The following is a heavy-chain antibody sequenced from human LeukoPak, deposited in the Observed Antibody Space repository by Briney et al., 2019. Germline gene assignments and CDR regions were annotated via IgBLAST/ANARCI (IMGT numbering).Heavy chain of an antibody. Sequence: ASVKVSCKPSGYTFTGYYMHWVRQAPGQGLEWMGWINPNSGGTNYAQKFQGRVTMNRDTSISTAYMELSRPRSDDTAVYYCARGSWYSSSRNWFDPWGQGTLVTVSS. V-gene: IGHV1-2*02. J-gene: IGHJ5*02. CDR1: GYTFTGYY. D-gene: IGHD6-13*01. CDR2: INPNSGGT. CDR3: ARGSWYSSSRNWFDP.